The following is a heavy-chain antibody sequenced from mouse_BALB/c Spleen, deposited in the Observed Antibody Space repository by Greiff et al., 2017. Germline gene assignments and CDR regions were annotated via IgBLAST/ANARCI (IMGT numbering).Heavy chain of an antibody. V-gene: IGHV14-3*02. CDR2: IDPANGNT. CDR1: GFNIKDTY. CDR3: ARPDSSGPWFAY. J-gene: IGHJ3*01. D-gene: IGHD3-2*01. Sequence: VQLQQSGAELVKPGASVKLSCTASGFNIKDTYMHWVKQRPEQGLEWIGRIDPANGNTKYDPKFQGKATITADTSANPAYLQRSSLTSEDTADYYCARPDSSGPWFAYWGQGTLVTVSA.